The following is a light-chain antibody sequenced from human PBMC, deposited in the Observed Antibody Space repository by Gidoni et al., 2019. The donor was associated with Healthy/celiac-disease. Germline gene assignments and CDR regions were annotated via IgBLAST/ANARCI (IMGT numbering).Light chain of an antibody. CDR1: QSVSSTY. CDR3: QQYGSSPPT. J-gene: IGKJ1*01. CDR2: GAF. V-gene: IGKV3-20*01. Sequence: VLTQSPGTLSLSPGERATLSCRASQSVSSTYLAWYQQKPGQAPRLLIYGAFSSAAGIPDRFSGSGSGTDFTLTISRLDPEDFAVYCCQQYGSSPPTFGQGTKVEIK.